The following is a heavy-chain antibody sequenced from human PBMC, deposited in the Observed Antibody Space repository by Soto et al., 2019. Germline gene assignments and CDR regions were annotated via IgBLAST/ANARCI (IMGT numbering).Heavy chain of an antibody. J-gene: IGHJ6*02. CDR3: ARDPSFYTAMGRPYYYYYGMDV. CDR1: GFTFSSYE. Sequence: EVQLVESGGGLVQPGGSLRLSCAASGFTFSSYEMNWVRQAPGKGLEWVSYISSSGSTIYYADSVKGRFTISRDNAKNSLYLQMNSLRAEDTAVYYCARDPSFYTAMGRPYYYYYGMDVWGQGTTVTVSS. V-gene: IGHV3-48*03. CDR2: ISSSGSTI. D-gene: IGHD5-18*01.